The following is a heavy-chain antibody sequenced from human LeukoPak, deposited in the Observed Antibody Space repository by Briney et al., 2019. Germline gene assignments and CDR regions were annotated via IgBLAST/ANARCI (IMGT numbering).Heavy chain of an antibody. CDR3: ARDREYSSSGLVWFDP. Sequence: SETLSLTCTVSGGSVSGYYWSWIRQPPGKGLEWIGYIYYSGSTNYNPSLKSRVTISVDTSENQLSLKLTSVTAADTAVYYCARDREYSSSGLVWFDPWGHGILVTVSS. CDR1: GGSVSGYY. J-gene: IGHJ5*02. CDR2: IYYSGST. V-gene: IGHV4-59*02. D-gene: IGHD6-6*01.